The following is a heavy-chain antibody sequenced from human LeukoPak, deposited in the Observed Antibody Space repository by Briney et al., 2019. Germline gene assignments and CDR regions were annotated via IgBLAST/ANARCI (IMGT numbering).Heavy chain of an antibody. Sequence: GGSLRLSCAASGFTFSSYSMNWVRQAPGKGLEWVSYISSSSSTIYYADSVRGRFTISRDNSKNTLYLQMNSLRAEDTAVYYCARGPSYYDILTGYASGAPFDYWGQGTLVTVSS. D-gene: IGHD3-9*01. CDR3: ARGPSYYDILTGYASGAPFDY. V-gene: IGHV3-48*01. CDR2: ISSSSSTI. CDR1: GFTFSSYS. J-gene: IGHJ4*02.